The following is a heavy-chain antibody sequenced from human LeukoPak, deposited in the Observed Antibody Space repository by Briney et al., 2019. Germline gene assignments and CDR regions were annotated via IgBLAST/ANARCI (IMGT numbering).Heavy chain of an antibody. Sequence: PGGSLRLSCAASGFIFDDYTMHWVRQAPGKGLEWVSSISWNSGFMGYADSVKGRFTISRDNAKNSLYLQMNSLRPEDTALYYCGKDIGYGSGSYCDYWGQGTLVTVSS. J-gene: IGHJ4*02. D-gene: IGHD3-10*01. CDR1: GFIFDDYT. CDR2: ISWNSGFM. V-gene: IGHV3-9*01. CDR3: GKDIGYGSGSYCDY.